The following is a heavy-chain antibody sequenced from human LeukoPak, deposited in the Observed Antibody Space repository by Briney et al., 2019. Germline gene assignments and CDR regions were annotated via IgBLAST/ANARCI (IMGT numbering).Heavy chain of an antibody. CDR1: GFTFSSYG. Sequence: GGSLRLSCAASGFTFSSYGMHWVRQAPGKGLEGVAVISYDGSNKYYADSVKGRFTISRDNSKNTLYLQMNSLRAEDTAVYYCAKDFYYYDSSGYYPGYYYYYMDVWGKGTTVTVSS. J-gene: IGHJ6*03. V-gene: IGHV3-30*18. CDR3: AKDFYYYDSSGYYPGYYYYYMDV. CDR2: ISYDGSNK. D-gene: IGHD3-22*01.